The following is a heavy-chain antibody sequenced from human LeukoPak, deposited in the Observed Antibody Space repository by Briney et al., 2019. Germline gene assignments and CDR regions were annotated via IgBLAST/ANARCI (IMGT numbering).Heavy chain of an antibody. CDR3: AREGEIAVAGTNLRYFDY. CDR1: GGTFSSYA. V-gene: IGHV1-69*13. D-gene: IGHD6-19*01. CDR2: IIPIFGTA. Sequence: SVKVSCKASGGTFSSYAISWVRQAPGQGLEWMGGIIPIFGTANYAQKFQGRVTITADESTSTAYMGLSSLRSEDTAVYYCAREGEIAVAGTNLRYFDYWGQGTLVTVSS. J-gene: IGHJ4*02.